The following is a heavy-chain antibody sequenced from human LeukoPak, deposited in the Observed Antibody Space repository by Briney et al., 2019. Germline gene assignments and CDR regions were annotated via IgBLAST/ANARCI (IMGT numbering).Heavy chain of an antibody. CDR1: GFTFSSYW. CDR2: INSDGSST. J-gene: IGHJ5*02. V-gene: IGHV3-74*01. Sequence: GGSLRLSCAASGFTFSSYWMHWVRQAPGKGLVWVSRINSDGSSTSYADSVKGRFTISRDNAKNTLYLQMNSLRAEDTAVYYRASSGYCSSTSCSLNWFDPWGQGTLVTVSS. D-gene: IGHD2-2*01. CDR3: ASSGYCSSTSCSLNWFDP.